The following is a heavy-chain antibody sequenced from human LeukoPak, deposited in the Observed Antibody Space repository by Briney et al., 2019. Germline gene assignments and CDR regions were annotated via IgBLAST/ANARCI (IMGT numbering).Heavy chain of an antibody. CDR2: ITNSGNSK. CDR1: EFTFSSYS. Sequence: GGSLRLSCAASEFTFSSYSMNWVRQAPGKGLEWVSYITNSGNSKSYADSVKGRFTISRDNTKNSLYLQMNGLRAEDTAVYYCARAIDTSGHPIGYWGQGTLVTVSS. J-gene: IGHJ4*02. D-gene: IGHD3-22*01. CDR3: ARAIDTSGHPIGY. V-gene: IGHV3-48*01.